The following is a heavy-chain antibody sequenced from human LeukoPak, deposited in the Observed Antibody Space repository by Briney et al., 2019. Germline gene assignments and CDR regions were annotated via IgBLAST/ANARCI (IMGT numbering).Heavy chain of an antibody. V-gene: IGHV1-69*01. D-gene: IGHD2-15*01. Sequence: PGGSLRLSCAASGFTFSSYAMSWVRQAPGQGLEWMGGIIPIFGTANYAQKFQGRVTITADESASTAYMELSSLRSEDTAVYYCARGYLVVVAAAYYYYGMDVWGQGTTVTVSS. J-gene: IGHJ6*02. CDR3: ARGYLVVVAAAYYYYGMDV. CDR2: IIPIFGTA. CDR1: GFTFSSYA.